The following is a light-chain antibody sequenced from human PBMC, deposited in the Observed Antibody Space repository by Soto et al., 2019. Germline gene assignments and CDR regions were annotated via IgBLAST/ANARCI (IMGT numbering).Light chain of an antibody. CDR1: RTIDTY. V-gene: IGKV3-15*01. CDR3: QQYDAWPPGT. CDR2: GAS. Sequence: DIVMTQSPAFVSASLGERVTLSCRASRTIDTYLAWFQHRLGQPPRLLIFGASVRAPGVPPRFSGGGSGTEFTLPINSLRSEDFAVYFCQQYDAWPPGTFGGGTTVEI. J-gene: IGKJ4*01.